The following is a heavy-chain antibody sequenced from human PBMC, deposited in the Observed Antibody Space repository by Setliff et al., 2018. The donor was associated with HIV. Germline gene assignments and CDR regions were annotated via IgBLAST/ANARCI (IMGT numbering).Heavy chain of an antibody. D-gene: IGHD2-2*01. CDR2: ISPYSDNT. CDR1: GYTFSTYG. Sequence: ASVKVSCKASGYTFSTYGISWVRQAPGQGLEWMGWISPYSDNTNYAQKVQGRVTMTTDTSTSTAYMVLRSLRSDDTAVYYWARDLGYCTSNSCYGGFDYWGQGTLVTVSS. J-gene: IGHJ4*02. CDR3: ARDLGYCTSNSCYGGFDY. V-gene: IGHV1-18*01.